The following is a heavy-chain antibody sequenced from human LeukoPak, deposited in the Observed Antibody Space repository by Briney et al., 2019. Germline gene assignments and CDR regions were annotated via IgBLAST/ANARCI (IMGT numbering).Heavy chain of an antibody. J-gene: IGHJ4*02. Sequence: GGSLRLSCAASGFTVSSNYMSWVRQAPGEGLEWVSVIYSGGSTYYADSVKGRFTISRDNSKNTLYLQMNSLRAEDTAVYYCAKKKVIPRSYYDYWGQGTLVTVSS. D-gene: IGHD3-10*01. V-gene: IGHV3-53*01. CDR2: IYSGGST. CDR3: AKKKVIPRSYYDY. CDR1: GFTVSSNY.